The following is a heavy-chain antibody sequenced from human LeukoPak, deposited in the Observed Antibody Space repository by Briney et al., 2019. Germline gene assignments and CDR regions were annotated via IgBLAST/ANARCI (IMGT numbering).Heavy chain of an antibody. CDR1: GFTFSSYW. J-gene: IGHJ6*02. Sequence: GGSLRLSCAASGFTFSSYWMHWIRQAPGKGLEWVSAISGSGGTTYYADSVKGRFTFSRDSSKNTLLLQMNSLRAEDTAVYYCAKDNSHVGDSEERATYGLDVWGQGTTVTVAS. CDR2: ISGSGGTT. V-gene: IGHV3-23*01. CDR3: AKDNSHVGDSEERATYGLDV. D-gene: IGHD3-3*01.